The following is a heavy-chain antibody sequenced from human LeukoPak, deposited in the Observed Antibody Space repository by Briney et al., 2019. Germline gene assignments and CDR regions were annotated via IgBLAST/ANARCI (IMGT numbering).Heavy chain of an antibody. D-gene: IGHD6-6*01. CDR3: ARDSYSSSLDY. V-gene: IGHV3-20*01. Sequence: GGSLRLSCAASGFTFDDYGMSWVRQAPGKGLEWVSGINWNGGSTGYADSVKGRFTISRDNAKNSLYLQMNSLRAEDTALYHCARDSYSSSLDYWGQGTLVTVSS. J-gene: IGHJ4*02. CDR2: INWNGGST. CDR1: GFTFDDYG.